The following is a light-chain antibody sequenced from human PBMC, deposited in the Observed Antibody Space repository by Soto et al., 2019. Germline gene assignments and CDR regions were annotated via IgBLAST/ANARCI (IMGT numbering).Light chain of an antibody. Sequence: EIVLTQSPGTLSLSPGQRATLSCRASQRIDKNYLAWYQQKPGQAPRLLIFDASRRATGIPDRFSGSGSGTDFPLTISRLEPEDFAVYYCQQHGASITFGPGTKVDIK. CDR3: QQHGASIT. J-gene: IGKJ3*01. CDR1: QRIDKNY. V-gene: IGKV3-20*01. CDR2: DAS.